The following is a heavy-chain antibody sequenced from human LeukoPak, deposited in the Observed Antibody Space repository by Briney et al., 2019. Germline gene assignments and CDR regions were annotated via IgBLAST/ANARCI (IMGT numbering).Heavy chain of an antibody. V-gene: IGHV4-59*01. CDR1: GGSISNYY. CDR2: VDNTGNT. D-gene: IGHD3-10*01. Sequence: PSETLSLICTVSGGSISNYYWSWIRQPPGKGLEWIAYVDNTGNTRYNPSLKSRVTMSVETTQNQISLKLISVTAADTALYFCARDGGRVRGAPGDALNMWGQGTTVTVSS. CDR3: ARDGGRVRGAPGDALNM. J-gene: IGHJ3*02.